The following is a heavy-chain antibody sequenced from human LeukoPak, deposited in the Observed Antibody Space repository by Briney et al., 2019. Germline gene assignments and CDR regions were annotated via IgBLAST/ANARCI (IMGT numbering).Heavy chain of an antibody. J-gene: IGHJ4*02. CDR1: GFSFSGYA. V-gene: IGHV3-30*04. D-gene: IGHD3-10*01. CDR3: ATTFRGVIITRLDY. CDR2: ISHDEKNK. Sequence: GGSLRLSCAASGFSFSGYAMHWVRRTPGKGLEWVAVISHDEKNKFYAESVKGRFTISRDNSKNTLFLEMNSLRPEDTAFYYCATTFRGVIITRLDYWGQGTPVTVSS.